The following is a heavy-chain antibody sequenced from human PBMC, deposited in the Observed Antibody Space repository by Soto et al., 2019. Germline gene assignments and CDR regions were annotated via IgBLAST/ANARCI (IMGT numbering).Heavy chain of an antibody. J-gene: IGHJ4*02. CDR1: GGSISSGGYS. Sequence: QLQLQESGSGLVKPSQTLSLTCAVSGGSISSGGYSWSWIRQPPGKGLEWIGYIYHSGSTYYNPSLKSRVTISVDRSKNQFSLKLSSVTAADTAVYYCARGSDYYDSSGYYDYWGQGTLVTVSS. CDR2: IYHSGST. D-gene: IGHD3-22*01. V-gene: IGHV4-30-2*01. CDR3: ARGSDYYDSSGYYDY.